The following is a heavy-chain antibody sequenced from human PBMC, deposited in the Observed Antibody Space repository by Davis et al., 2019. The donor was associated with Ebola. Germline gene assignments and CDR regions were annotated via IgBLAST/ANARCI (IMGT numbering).Heavy chain of an antibody. J-gene: IGHJ4*02. Sequence: PGGSLRLSCAASGFTFSSYGMHWVRQAPGKGLEWVAFIRYDGSNKYYADSVKGRFTISRDNSKSTLYLQMNSLRAEDTAVYYCAKRGPGLALSYYFDYWGQGTLVTVSS. CDR2: IRYDGSNK. CDR1: GFTFSSYG. D-gene: IGHD3-16*02. V-gene: IGHV3-30*02. CDR3: AKRGPGLALSYYFDY.